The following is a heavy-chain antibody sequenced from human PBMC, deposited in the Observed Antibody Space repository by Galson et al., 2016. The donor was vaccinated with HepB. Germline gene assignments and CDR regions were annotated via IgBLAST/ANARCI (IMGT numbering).Heavy chain of an antibody. J-gene: IGHJ6*04. Sequence: SLRLSCAVSGFIFSQFAVHWVRQVPGKGLEWVAGISYDGTRQYYKDSVQGRFTVSRDNSTTSVYLQMTTLRPEDTAVYYCARDQKYSGTDFYYAMDVWGKGATVTVSS. CDR3: ARDQKYSGTDFYYAMDV. CDR1: GFIFSQFA. CDR2: ISYDGTRQ. D-gene: IGHD5-12*01. V-gene: IGHV3-30*04.